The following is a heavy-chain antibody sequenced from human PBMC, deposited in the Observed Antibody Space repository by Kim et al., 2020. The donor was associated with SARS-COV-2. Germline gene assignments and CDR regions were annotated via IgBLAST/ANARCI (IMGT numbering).Heavy chain of an antibody. D-gene: IGHD3-3*01. Sequence: ASVKVSCKASGYTFTGYYMHWVRQAPGQGLEWMGRINPNSGGTNYAQKFQGRVTMTRDTSISTAYMELSRLRSDDTAVYYCARDGEDITIFGVVTHYYYYGMDVWGQGTTVTVSS. CDR1: GYTFTGYY. V-gene: IGHV1-2*06. J-gene: IGHJ6*02. CDR3: ARDGEDITIFGVVTHYYYYGMDV. CDR2: INPNSGGT.